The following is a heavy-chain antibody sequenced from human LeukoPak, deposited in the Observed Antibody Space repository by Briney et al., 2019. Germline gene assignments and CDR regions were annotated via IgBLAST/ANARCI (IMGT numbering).Heavy chain of an antibody. J-gene: IGHJ4*02. CDR1: GYTFTGYY. D-gene: IGHD2-2*01. CDR3: ARDKGYCSSTSCLVLDY. Sequence: ASVKVSCKASGYTFTGYYMHWVRQAPGQGLEWMGLINPNSGGTNYAQKFQGRVTMTRDTSISTAYMELSRLRSDDTAVYYCARDKGYCSSTSCLVLDYWGQGTLVTVSS. V-gene: IGHV1-2*02. CDR2: INPNSGGT.